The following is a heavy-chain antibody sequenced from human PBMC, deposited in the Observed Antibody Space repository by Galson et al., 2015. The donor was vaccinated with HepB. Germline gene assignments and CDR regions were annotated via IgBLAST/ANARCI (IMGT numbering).Heavy chain of an antibody. D-gene: IGHD3-10*01. CDR2: IIPILGIA. Sequence: SVKVSCKASGGTFSSYTISWVRQAPGQGLEWMGRIIPILGIANYAQKFQGRVTITADKSTSTAYMELSSLRSEDTAVYYCARDDSYSSGSYYPDYWGQGTLVTVSS. CDR1: GGTFSSYT. J-gene: IGHJ4*02. CDR3: ARDDSYSSGSYYPDY. V-gene: IGHV1-69*04.